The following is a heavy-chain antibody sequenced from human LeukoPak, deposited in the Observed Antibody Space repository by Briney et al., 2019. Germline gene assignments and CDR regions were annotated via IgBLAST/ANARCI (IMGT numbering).Heavy chain of an antibody. D-gene: IGHD6-25*01. CDR2: IRNDGTIK. CDR3: AKTGSSGWGYFDY. Sequence: GGSLRLSCAASGFTFSTYGMHWVRQAPGKGLEWVAFIRNDGTIKYYADSVKGRFTISRDNSKNTLYLQMNSLRAEDTAVYYCAKTGSSGWGYFDYWGQGTLVTVSS. V-gene: IGHV3-30*02. J-gene: IGHJ4*02. CDR1: GFTFSTYG.